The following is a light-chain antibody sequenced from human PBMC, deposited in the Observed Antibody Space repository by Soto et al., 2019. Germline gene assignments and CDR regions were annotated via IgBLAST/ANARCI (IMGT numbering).Light chain of an antibody. CDR3: QQYNDWPLT. CDR2: GAF. V-gene: IGKV3-15*01. J-gene: IGKJ1*01. Sequence: EIVMTQSRVTLSVSPGERVTLSCRASQSFSSNLAWYQQKPGQAPSLLIYGAFTRATGIPARFSGTGSGTEFTLTISSLQSEDFALYYCQQYNDWPLTFGQGTKVDIK. CDR1: QSFSSN.